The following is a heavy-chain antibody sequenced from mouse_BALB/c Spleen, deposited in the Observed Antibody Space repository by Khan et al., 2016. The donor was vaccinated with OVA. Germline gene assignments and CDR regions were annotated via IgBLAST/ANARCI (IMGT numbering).Heavy chain of an antibody. CDR2: IWSDGST. CDR3: ARQPYYHYNIMDY. Sequence: QVQLKQSGPGLVAPSQSLSITCTISGFSLTNYGVHWVRQPPGKGLEWLVVIWSDGSTTYNSALNSRLTISKDNSKSQVFLKMNSHQTDDTAMYFCARQPYYHYNIMDYWGQGTSVTVSS. D-gene: IGHD2-10*01. J-gene: IGHJ4*01. V-gene: IGHV2-6-1*01. CDR1: GFSLTNYG.